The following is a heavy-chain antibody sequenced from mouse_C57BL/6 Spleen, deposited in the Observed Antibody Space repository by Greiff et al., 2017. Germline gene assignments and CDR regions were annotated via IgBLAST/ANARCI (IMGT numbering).Heavy chain of an antibody. Sequence: QVQLLQSGPELVKPGASVKISCKASGYSFTSYYIHWVKQRPGQGLEWIGWIYPGSGNTKYNEKFKGKATLTADTSSSTAYMQLSSLTSEDSAVYYGATGEPDYYGREGWYFDVRGTGTTVTVSS. CDR1: GYSFTSYY. CDR2: IYPGSGNT. V-gene: IGHV1-66*01. CDR3: ATGEPDYYGREGWYFDV. D-gene: IGHD1-1*01. J-gene: IGHJ1*03.